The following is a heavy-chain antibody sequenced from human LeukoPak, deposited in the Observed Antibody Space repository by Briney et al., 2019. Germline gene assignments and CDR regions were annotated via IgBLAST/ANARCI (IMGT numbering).Heavy chain of an antibody. CDR1: GFTFSSYA. J-gene: IGHJ4*02. CDR3: ARDRLSRWLREGGIDY. CDR2: ISSSSSYI. V-gene: IGHV3-21*01. D-gene: IGHD5-12*01. Sequence: GGSLRLSCAASGFTFSSYAMSWVRQAPEKGLEWVSSISSSSSYIYYADSVKGRFTISRDNAKNSLYLQMNSLRAEDTAVYYCARDRLSRWLREGGIDYWGQGTLVTVSS.